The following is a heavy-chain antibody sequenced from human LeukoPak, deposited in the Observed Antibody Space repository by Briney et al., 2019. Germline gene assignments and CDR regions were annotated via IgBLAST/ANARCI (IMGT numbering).Heavy chain of an antibody. Sequence: QTGGSLRLSCAASGFTFSSYGMHWVRQAPGKGLEWVAVISYDGSNKYYADSVKGRFTISRDNSKNTLYLQMNSLRAEDTAVYYCAKDRAGTTFNYFDYWGQGTLVTVSS. CDR2: ISYDGSNK. J-gene: IGHJ4*02. CDR3: AKDRAGTTFNYFDY. V-gene: IGHV3-30*18. CDR1: GFTFSSYG. D-gene: IGHD1-1*01.